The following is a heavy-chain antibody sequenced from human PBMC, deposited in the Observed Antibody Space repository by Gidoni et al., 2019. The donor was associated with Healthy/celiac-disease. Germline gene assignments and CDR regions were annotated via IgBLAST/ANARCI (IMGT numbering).Heavy chain of an antibody. CDR2: ISSSSSYI. J-gene: IGHJ6*02. V-gene: IGHV3-21*01. Sequence: EVQLLESGGGLVKPGGSLRLSCPSSGFTFSSYSMNWVRQAPGKGLEWVSSISSSSSYIYYADSVKGRFTISRDNAKNSLYLQMNSLRAEDTAVYYCARLSGNNHDYGMDVWGQGTTVTVSS. CDR3: ARLSGNNHDYGMDV. D-gene: IGHD3-10*01. CDR1: GFTFSSYS.